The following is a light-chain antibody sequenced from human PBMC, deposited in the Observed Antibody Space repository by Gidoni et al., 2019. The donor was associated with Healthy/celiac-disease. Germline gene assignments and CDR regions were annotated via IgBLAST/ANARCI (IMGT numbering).Light chain of an antibody. CDR1: SSDVGGYNY. J-gene: IGLJ3*02. V-gene: IGLV2-14*01. CDR2: DVS. Sequence: QSALTQPASASRSPGQSINISCTGPSSDVGGYNYVSWYQQHTGKAPKLMIYDVSNRPSGVSNRFSGSKSGNTASLTISGLQAEDEADYYCSSYTSSSTLDWVFGGGTKLTVL. CDR3: SSYTSSSTLDWV.